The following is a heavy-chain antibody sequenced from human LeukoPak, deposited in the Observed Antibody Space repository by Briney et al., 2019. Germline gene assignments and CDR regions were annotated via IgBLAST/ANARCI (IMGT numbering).Heavy chain of an antibody. CDR3: ARDHTQYYYGSGVSGGWFAP. D-gene: IGHD3-10*01. Sequence: GASVKVSCKASGYTFTGYYMHWVRQAPGQGLEWMGWINPNSGGTNYAQKFQGRVTMTRDAFISTAYMELSRLRSDDTAVYYCARDHTQYYYGSGVSGGWFAPWGQGTLVTVSS. J-gene: IGHJ5*02. V-gene: IGHV1-2*02. CDR1: GYTFTGYY. CDR2: INPNSGGT.